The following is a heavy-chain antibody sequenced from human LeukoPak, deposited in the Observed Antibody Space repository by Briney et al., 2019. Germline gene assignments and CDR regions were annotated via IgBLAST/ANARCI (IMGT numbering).Heavy chain of an antibody. Sequence: GSVTVSCKASVYTFTGYYMHWVRQAAGQGLEWMGWINPNSGGTNYAQKFQGRVTMTRDTSISTAYMELSTLRSDDTAVYYCARARITMVRGVFHWFDPWGQGTLVTVSS. J-gene: IGHJ5*02. CDR2: INPNSGGT. D-gene: IGHD3-10*01. CDR3: ARARITMVRGVFHWFDP. V-gene: IGHV1-2*02. CDR1: VYTFTGYY.